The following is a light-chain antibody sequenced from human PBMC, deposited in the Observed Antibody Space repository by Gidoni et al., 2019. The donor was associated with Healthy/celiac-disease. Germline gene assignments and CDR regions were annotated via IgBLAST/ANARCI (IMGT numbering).Light chain of an antibody. V-gene: IGKV3-11*01. CDR2: DAS. CDR1: QSVSSY. Sequence: EIVLTQSPATLSLSPGERATLSCRASQSVSSYLAWYQQKPGQAPRLLIYDASNRATGIPARFSGSGSGTDFTLTISSLEPEEFAVYYCQQRSNWPRVTFXXXTRLEIK. CDR3: QQRSNWPRVT. J-gene: IGKJ5*01.